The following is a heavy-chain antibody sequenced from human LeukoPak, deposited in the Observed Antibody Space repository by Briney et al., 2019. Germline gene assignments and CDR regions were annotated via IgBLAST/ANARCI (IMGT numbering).Heavy chain of an antibody. CDR2: MNPNSGNT. CDR3: ARGGCSSTSCYPYYYYGMDV. J-gene: IGHJ6*02. CDR1: GYTFTSYD. V-gene: IGHV1-8*01. Sequence: ASVKVSCEASGYTFTSYDINWVRQATGQGLEWMGWMNPNSGNTGYAQKFQGRVTMTRNTSISTAYMELSSLRSEDTAVYYCARGGCSSTSCYPYYYYGMDVWGQGTTVTVSS. D-gene: IGHD2-2*01.